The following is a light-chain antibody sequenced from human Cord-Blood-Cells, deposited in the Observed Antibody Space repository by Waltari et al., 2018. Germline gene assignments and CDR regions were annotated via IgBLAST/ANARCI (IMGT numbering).Light chain of an antibody. J-gene: IGKJ1*01. V-gene: IGKV1-5*03. CDR1: QSISSW. CDR3: QQYNSYTWT. CDR2: KAS. Sequence: DIQMTQSPSTLSASVGDRVTITCRASQSISSWLAWYQKKPGKAPKLLIYKASSLESGVPSRFSGSGSGTKFTLTISSLQPDDFATYYCQQYNSYTWTFGQGTKVEIK.